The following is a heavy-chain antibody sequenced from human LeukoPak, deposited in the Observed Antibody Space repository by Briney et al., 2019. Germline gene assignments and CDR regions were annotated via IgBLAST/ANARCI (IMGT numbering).Heavy chain of an antibody. D-gene: IGHD3-22*01. CDR3: TTDVDTMIVVGHDAFDI. CDR1: GFTFSSYS. J-gene: IGHJ3*02. Sequence: GGSLRLSCAASGFTFSSYSMNWVRAAPGTGVEWVSSISSSSSYIYYADSLKGRFTISRENAKNSLYLQTNSLETEDTAVYYCTTDVDTMIVVGHDAFDIWGQGTMVTVSS. CDR2: ISSSSSYI. V-gene: IGHV3-21*03.